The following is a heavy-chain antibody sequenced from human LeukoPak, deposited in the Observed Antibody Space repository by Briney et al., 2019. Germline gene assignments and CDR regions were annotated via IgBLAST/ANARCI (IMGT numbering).Heavy chain of an antibody. J-gene: IGHJ4*02. CDR2: IYSGGTT. CDR1: GFTVSSNY. D-gene: IGHD5-18*01. V-gene: IGHV3-66*01. Sequence: GGSLRLSCAASGFTVSSNYMSWVRQAPGKGLEWVSVIYSGGTTYYADTVKGRFTISRDNSKNTLHLQMNSLRAEDTAVYYCARDQYSYAHAAHWGQGTLVTVSS. CDR3: ARDQYSYAHAAH.